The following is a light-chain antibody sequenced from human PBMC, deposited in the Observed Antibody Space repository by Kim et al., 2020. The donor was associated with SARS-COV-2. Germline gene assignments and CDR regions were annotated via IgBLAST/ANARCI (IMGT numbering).Light chain of an antibody. J-gene: IGLJ3*02. V-gene: IGLV3-21*04. Sequence: ARRKAATITCGGNYIGSTRVHWSRQKPGQAPVLGMYYDRDRPSGISERFSGSNSGNTATLTITRVEAGDEAVYYCQVWDSNSNHVVFGGGTQLTVL. CDR2: YDR. CDR3: QVWDSNSNHVV. CDR1: YIGSTR.